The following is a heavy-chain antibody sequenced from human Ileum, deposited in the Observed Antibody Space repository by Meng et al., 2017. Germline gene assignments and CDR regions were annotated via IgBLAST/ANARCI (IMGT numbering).Heavy chain of an antibody. J-gene: IGHJ4*02. CDR2: IIPVLDIA. Sequence: SVKVSCKASGGSFNSYIFNWVRQAPGQGLEWMGRIIPVLDIANYAQKFQGRVTITADKSTSTVYMDLSSLRSEDTAVYYCAREDYHDGRGYFDYWGQGTRVTVSS. D-gene: IGHD3-22*01. V-gene: IGHV1-69*04. CDR1: GGSFNSYI. CDR3: AREDYHDGRGYFDY.